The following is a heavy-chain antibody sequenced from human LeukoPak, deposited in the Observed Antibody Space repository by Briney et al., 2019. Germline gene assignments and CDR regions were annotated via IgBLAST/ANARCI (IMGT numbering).Heavy chain of an antibody. CDR2: ISGSSCHT. V-gene: IGHV3-23*01. J-gene: IGHJ4*02. Sequence: PGGSLRLSCAASGLTFSSYAMSWVRQAPGKGLEWVSSISGSSCHTYYADSVKGRFTISRDTYKKTLYLQMNSLRAEDTAVYYCAKVGFSEMEWLLYSDHWGQGTLVTVSS. CDR3: AKVGFSEMEWLLYSDH. CDR1: GLTFSSYA. D-gene: IGHD3-3*01.